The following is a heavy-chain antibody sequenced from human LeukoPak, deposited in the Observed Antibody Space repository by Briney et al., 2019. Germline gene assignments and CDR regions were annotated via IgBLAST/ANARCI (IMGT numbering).Heavy chain of an antibody. CDR1: GGSFSGYY. CDR3: ARGLTRLA. J-gene: IGHJ5*02. V-gene: IGHV4-34*01. CDR2: INHSGST. D-gene: IGHD6-19*01. Sequence: PSETLSLTCAVYGGSFSGYYWSWIRQPPGKGLEWIGEINHSGSTNYNPSLKSRVTISVDTSKNQFSLKLSSVTAADTAVYYCARGLTRLAWGQGTLVTVSS.